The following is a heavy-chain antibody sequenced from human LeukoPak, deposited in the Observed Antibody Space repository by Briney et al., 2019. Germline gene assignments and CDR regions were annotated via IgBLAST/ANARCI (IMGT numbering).Heavy chain of an antibody. J-gene: IGHJ4*02. CDR3: ATDIAVAGTSPY. D-gene: IGHD6-19*01. V-gene: IGHV4-39*02. CDR1: GGSISSSSYY. Sequence: SETLSLTCTVSGGSISSSSYYWGWIRQPPGKGLEWIGSIYYSGSTYHNPSLKSRVTISVDTSKNQFSLKLSSVTAADTAVYYCATDIAVAGTSPYWGQGTLVTVSS. CDR2: IYYSGST.